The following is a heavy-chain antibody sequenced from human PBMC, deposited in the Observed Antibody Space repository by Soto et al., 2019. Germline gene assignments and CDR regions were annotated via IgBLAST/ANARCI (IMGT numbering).Heavy chain of an antibody. D-gene: IGHD2-2*01. Sequence: PGGSLRLSCAASGFTFSSYWMHWVRQAPGKGLVWVSRINSDGSSTSYADSVKGRFTISRDNAKNSLYLQMNSLRAEDTAVYYCASGTYCSSTSCYYYMDVWGKGTTVTVSS. J-gene: IGHJ6*03. CDR3: ASGTYCSSTSCYYYMDV. CDR2: INSDGSST. V-gene: IGHV3-74*01. CDR1: GFTFSSYW.